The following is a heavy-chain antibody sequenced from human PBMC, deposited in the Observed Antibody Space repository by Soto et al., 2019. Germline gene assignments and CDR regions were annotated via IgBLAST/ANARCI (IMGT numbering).Heavy chain of an antibody. V-gene: IGHV4-34*01. CDR2: INHSGST. Sequence: SETLSLTCAVYGGSFSGYYWSWIRQPPGKGLEWIGEINHSGSTYYNPSLKSRVTISVDRSKNQFSLKLSSVTAADTAVYYCARSNDYGDLNPFDYWGQGTLVTVSS. CDR3: ARSNDYGDLNPFDY. J-gene: IGHJ4*02. D-gene: IGHD4-17*01. CDR1: GGSFSGYY.